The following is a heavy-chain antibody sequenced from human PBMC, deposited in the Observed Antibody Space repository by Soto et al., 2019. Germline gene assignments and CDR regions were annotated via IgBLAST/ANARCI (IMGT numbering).Heavy chain of an antibody. V-gene: IGHV6-1*01. CDR2: TYYRSKWYN. CDR1: GDSVSSNSAA. D-gene: IGHD3-10*01. J-gene: IGHJ5*02. Sequence: QTLSLTCAISGDSVSSNSAAWNWIRQSPSRGLEWLGRTYYRSKWYNDYAVSVKSRITINTDTSKNQFSLQLNSVTPEDTAVYYCARADPRRITMVRGVIIVYWFDPWGQGTLVTVSS. CDR3: ARADPRRITMVRGVIIVYWFDP.